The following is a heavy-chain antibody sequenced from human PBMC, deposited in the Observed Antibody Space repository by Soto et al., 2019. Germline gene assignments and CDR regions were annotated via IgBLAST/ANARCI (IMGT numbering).Heavy chain of an antibody. Sequence: SETLSLTCDVSGDSINNNYWWTWVRQPPGKRLEWIGQIYHNGGANYNPSLESRVTISVDKSKNQFSLKLGSVTAADTAVYYCAGLIGRTKFSLLAYWGQGSLVTFSS. V-gene: IGHV4-4*02. CDR1: GDSINNNYW. CDR2: IYHNGGA. D-gene: IGHD3-22*01. J-gene: IGHJ4*02. CDR3: AGLIGRTKFSLLAY.